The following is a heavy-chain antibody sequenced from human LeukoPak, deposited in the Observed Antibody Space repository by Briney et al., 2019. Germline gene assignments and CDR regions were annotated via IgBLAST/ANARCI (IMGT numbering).Heavy chain of an antibody. CDR2: IIPIFGTA. V-gene: IGHV1-69*06. CDR1: GGTFSSYA. Sequence: SVKVSCKASGGTFSSYAISWVRQAPGQGLEWMGGIIPIFGTANYAQKFQGRVTITADKSTSTAYMELSSLRSEDTAVYYCANYGVVLATYGSPSPFVHWGQGTLVTVSS. CDR3: ANYGVVLATYGSPSPFVH. J-gene: IGHJ4*02. D-gene: IGHD3-16*01.